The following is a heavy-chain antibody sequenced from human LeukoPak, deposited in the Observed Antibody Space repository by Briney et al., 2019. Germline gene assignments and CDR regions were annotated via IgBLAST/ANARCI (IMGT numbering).Heavy chain of an antibody. CDR2: FYFGGST. CDR3: ATENGFNDY. D-gene: IGHD2-8*01. CDR1: DASINNWTYY. J-gene: IGHJ4*02. V-gene: IGHV4-39*07. Sequence: SETLSLTCSGPDASINNWTYYWGWIRQPPGKGLEWIGSFYFGGSTYYNPSLKSRVTISLDTSKNQFSLKLSSVTAADTAVYYCATENGFNDYWGQGTLVTVSS.